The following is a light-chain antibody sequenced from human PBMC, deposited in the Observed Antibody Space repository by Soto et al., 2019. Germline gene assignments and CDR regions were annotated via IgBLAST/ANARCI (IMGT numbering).Light chain of an antibody. V-gene: IGKV3-15*01. Sequence: EIVMTQSPAPLSVSPGERATLSCTASQSVSSNLAWYQQKPGQAPRLLIYGASTRATGIPARFSGSWSGTDFTLTISRLEPEDVAVYYCQQYGRSPFTFGPGTKVDIK. J-gene: IGKJ3*01. CDR3: QQYGRSPFT. CDR1: QSVSSN. CDR2: GAS.